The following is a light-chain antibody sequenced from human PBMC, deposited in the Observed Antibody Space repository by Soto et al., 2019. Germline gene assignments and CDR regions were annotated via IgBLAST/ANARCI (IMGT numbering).Light chain of an antibody. CDR3: SSYTPSGIL. Sequence: QSALTQPASVSGSPGQSIAISCSGTSSDIGSYNRVSWYQQHPGRVPKLMIYDVNNRPSGVSDRFSGSKSGHTASLTISGLQAEDEAEYYCSSYTPSGILFGGGTKLTVL. J-gene: IGLJ2*01. V-gene: IGLV2-14*03. CDR2: DVN. CDR1: SSDIGSYNR.